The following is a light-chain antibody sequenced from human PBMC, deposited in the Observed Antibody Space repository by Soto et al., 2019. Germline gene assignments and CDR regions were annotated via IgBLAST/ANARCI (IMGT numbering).Light chain of an antibody. J-gene: IGKJ2*01. CDR2: WAS. Sequence: DIVMTQSPDSPAVSLGERATINCKSSQSVLYNSNNKNYLAWYQQKPGQPPKLLIYWASTRESGVPDRFSGSGSGTDFTLTISSLQAEDVAVYYCQQYYSIPYTFGQGTKLEIK. CDR3: QQYYSIPYT. CDR1: QSVLYNSNNKNY. V-gene: IGKV4-1*01.